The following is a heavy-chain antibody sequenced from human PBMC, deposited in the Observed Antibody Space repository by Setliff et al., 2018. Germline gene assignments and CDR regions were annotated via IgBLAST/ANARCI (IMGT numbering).Heavy chain of an antibody. V-gene: IGHV4-34*01. CDR3: ARLSWDGLRYYGLDV. CDR1: GGPFSDYY. CDR2: INPSGTT. J-gene: IGHJ6*02. D-gene: IGHD3-10*01. Sequence: SETLSLTCTFYGGPFSDYYWGWVRQTPGKGLEWIAEINPSGTTNYIPSLKSRLTISVDTSRNQFSLKLRSVTAADTAVYYCARLSWDGLRYYGLDVWGQGATVTVSS.